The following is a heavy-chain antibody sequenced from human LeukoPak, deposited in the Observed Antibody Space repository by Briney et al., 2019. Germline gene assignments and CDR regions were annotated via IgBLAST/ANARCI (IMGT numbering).Heavy chain of an antibody. CDR3: ARSRIMITFGGVIVKEIALGY. Sequence: ASVKVSCKASGYTFTGYYMHWVRQAPGQGLEWMGWINPNSGGTNYAQKFQGRVTMTRDTSISTAYMELSRLGSDDTAVYYCARSRIMITFGGVIVKEIALGYWGQGTLVTVSS. D-gene: IGHD3-16*02. CDR1: GYTFTGYY. CDR2: INPNSGGT. V-gene: IGHV1-2*02. J-gene: IGHJ4*02.